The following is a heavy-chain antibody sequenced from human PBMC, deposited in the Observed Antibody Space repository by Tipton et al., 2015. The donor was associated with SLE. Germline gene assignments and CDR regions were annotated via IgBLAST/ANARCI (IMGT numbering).Heavy chain of an antibody. D-gene: IGHD1-26*01. CDR3: ARGGGSYYDY. CDR1: GGSISGYY. J-gene: IGHJ4*02. V-gene: IGHV4-4*07. Sequence: TLSLTCTVSGGSISGYYWSWIRPPAGRGLGWIGRVYSSGGTISNPSPKSRPTLSLDTSKNQFSLRVRSVAAADTAVYYCARGGGSYYDYWGQGTLVTVSS. CDR2: VYSSGGT.